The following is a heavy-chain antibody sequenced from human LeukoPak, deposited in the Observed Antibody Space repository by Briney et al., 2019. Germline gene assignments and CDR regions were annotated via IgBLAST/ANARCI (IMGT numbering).Heavy chain of an antibody. J-gene: IGHJ5*02. CDR2: ISWNSGSI. CDR1: GSTFDDYA. D-gene: IGHD3-10*01. Sequence: GGSLRLSCAASGSTFDDYAMHWVRQAPGKGLEWVSGISWNSGSIVYADSVRGRFTISRDNAKNSLYLQMNSLRAEDTALYYCAKDPYGSGNSNWFDPWGQGTLVTVSS. V-gene: IGHV3-9*01. CDR3: AKDPYGSGNSNWFDP.